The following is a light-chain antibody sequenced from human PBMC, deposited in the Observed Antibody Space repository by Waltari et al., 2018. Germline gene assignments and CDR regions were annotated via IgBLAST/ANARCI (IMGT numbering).Light chain of an antibody. J-gene: IGKJ1*01. V-gene: IGKV3-20*01. CDR1: QSVSSGY. CDR3: QQYGSSPRT. Sequence: EIVLTQSPGTLSLSPGARDTLSCRASQSVSSGYLAWYQQKPGQAPRLLIYGASSRATGIPDRFSGSGSGTDFTLTISRLEPEDFAVYYCQQYGSSPRTFGQGTKVEIK. CDR2: GAS.